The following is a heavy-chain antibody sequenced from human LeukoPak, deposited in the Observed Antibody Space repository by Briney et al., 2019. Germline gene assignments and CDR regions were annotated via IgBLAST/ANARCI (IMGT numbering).Heavy chain of an antibody. CDR3: ARDHIPIRPFDY. J-gene: IGHJ4*02. CDR1: GFTFSSYT. D-gene: IGHD2-21*01. CDR2: ISSTSGTI. Sequence: GGSVRLSCAASGFTFSSYTMNWVRQAPGKGLEWVSYISSTSGTIYYADSVKGRFTISRDNAKNSLYLQMNSLRAEDTAVYYCARDHIPIRPFDYWGQGTLVTVSS. V-gene: IGHV3-48*04.